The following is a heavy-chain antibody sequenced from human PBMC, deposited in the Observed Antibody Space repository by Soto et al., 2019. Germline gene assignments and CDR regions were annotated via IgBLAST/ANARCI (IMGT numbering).Heavy chain of an antibody. Sequence: PGGSLRLSCAASGFTFSKYGMHWVRQAPGKGLEWVAMVSYDGSNKYYADSVKGRFIISRDNSKHTVFLQMNSMRVEDTAVYYCVKDLTGADDTSGYLYSAHYYGMDVWGQGTTVTVSS. CDR2: VSYDGSNK. J-gene: IGHJ6*02. D-gene: IGHD3-22*01. CDR1: GFTFSKYG. CDR3: VKDLTGADDTSGYLYSAHYYGMDV. V-gene: IGHV3-30*18.